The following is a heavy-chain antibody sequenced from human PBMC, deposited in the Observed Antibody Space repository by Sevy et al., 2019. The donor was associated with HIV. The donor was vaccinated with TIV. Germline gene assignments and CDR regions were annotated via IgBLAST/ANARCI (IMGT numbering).Heavy chain of an antibody. V-gene: IGHV3-21*01. CDR1: GFTFSSYS. Sequence: GGSLRLSCAASGFTFSSYSMNWVRQAPGKGLEWVSSISSSSSYIYYADSVKGRFTISRDNAKNSLYLQMNSLRAEDTAVYYCARDRRYYGSGIPLGYFDYWGQGTLVTVSS. CDR2: ISSSSSYI. CDR3: ARDRRYYGSGIPLGYFDY. J-gene: IGHJ4*02. D-gene: IGHD3-10*01.